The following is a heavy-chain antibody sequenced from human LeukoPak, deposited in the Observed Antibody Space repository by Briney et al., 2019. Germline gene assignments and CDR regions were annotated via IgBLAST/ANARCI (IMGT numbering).Heavy chain of an antibody. Sequence: ASVKVSCKASGGTFSSYAISWVRQAPGQGLEWMGRIIPILGIANYAQKFQGRVTITADKSTSTAYMELSSLRSEDTAVYYCARVRSLTDDYVWGSYRPFDYWGQGTLVTVSS. CDR3: ARVRSLTDDYVWGSYRPFDY. J-gene: IGHJ4*02. CDR2: IIPILGIA. D-gene: IGHD3-16*02. V-gene: IGHV1-69*04. CDR1: GGTFSSYA.